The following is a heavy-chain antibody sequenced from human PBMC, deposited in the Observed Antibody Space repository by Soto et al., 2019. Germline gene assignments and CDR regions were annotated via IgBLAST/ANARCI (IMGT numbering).Heavy chain of an antibody. CDR1: GYTFTNFG. D-gene: IGHD6-19*01. J-gene: IGHJ4*02. V-gene: IGHV1-18*01. Sequence: ASVKVSCKASGYTFTNFGISWVRQAPGQGLEWMGWISAYNGNTNYAQNFQGRVTMTTDTSTSTAYMELRSLRAEDTAVYYCAKMEIAVAGHFDYWGQGTLVTVSS. CDR2: ISAYNGNT. CDR3: AKMEIAVAGHFDY.